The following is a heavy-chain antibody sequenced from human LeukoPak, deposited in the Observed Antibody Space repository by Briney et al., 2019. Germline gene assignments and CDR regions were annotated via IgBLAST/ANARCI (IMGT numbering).Heavy chain of an antibody. CDR3: SGSRLASGSYRWFDP. Sequence: GGSLRLSCTASGFTFGDYAMNWVRQAPGKGLEWVGFIRSTAYGGTTDYAASVKGRFTISRDDYKSIAYLQMNSLKTEDTAVYYCSGSRLASGSYRWFDPWGQGTLVTVSS. J-gene: IGHJ5*02. V-gene: IGHV3-49*04. CDR2: IRSTAYGGTT. CDR1: GFTFGDYA. D-gene: IGHD1-26*01.